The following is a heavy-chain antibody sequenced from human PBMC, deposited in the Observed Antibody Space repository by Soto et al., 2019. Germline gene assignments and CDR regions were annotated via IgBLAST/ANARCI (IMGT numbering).Heavy chain of an antibody. J-gene: IGHJ3*02. CDR3: AREHYGGNSATTWAFDI. V-gene: IGHV4-34*01. D-gene: IGHD4-17*01. CDR2: IKHSGST. Sequence: QVQLQQWGAGLLKPSETLSLTCAVYGGSFSGYYWSWIRQPPGKGLEWIGEIKHSGSTNYNPSLMSRVTTSVDTSKNQFSLKLSSVTAADTAVYYCAREHYGGNSATTWAFDIWGQGTMVTVSS. CDR1: GGSFSGYY.